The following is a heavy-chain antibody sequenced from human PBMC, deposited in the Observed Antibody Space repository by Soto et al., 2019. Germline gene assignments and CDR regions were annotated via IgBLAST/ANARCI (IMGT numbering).Heavy chain of an antibody. CDR1: GFTFSSYG. CDR2: ISYDGSNK. CDR3: AKDSSGWGYYHYYYGMDV. J-gene: IGHJ6*02. Sequence: AGGSLRLSCAASGFTFSSYGMHWVRQAPGKGLEWVAVISYDGSNKYYADAVKGRFTISRDNSKNTLYLQMNSLRAEDTAVYYCAKDSSGWGYYHYYYGMDVWGQGTTVTVS. D-gene: IGHD6-19*01. V-gene: IGHV3-30*18.